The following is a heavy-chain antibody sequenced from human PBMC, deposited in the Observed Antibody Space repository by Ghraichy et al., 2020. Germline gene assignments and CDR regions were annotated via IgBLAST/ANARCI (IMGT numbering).Heavy chain of an antibody. J-gene: IGHJ4*02. CDR3: AKAGGWYDY. CDR1: GFTVSSNY. D-gene: IGHD6-19*01. CDR2: IYSGGST. Sequence: GESLNISCAASGFTVSSNYMSWVRQAPGKGLEWVSVIYSGGSTYYADSVKGRFTISRDNSKNTLYLQMNSLRAEDSAIYYCAKAGGWYDYWGQGTLVTVSS. V-gene: IGHV3-53*01.